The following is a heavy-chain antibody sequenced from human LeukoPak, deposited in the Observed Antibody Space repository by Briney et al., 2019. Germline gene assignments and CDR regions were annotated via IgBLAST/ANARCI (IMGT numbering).Heavy chain of an antibody. J-gene: IGHJ4*02. CDR1: GGSISSSSYY. V-gene: IGHV4-39*01. Sequence: SETLSLTCTVSGGSISSSSYYWGWIRQPPGKGLEWIGEINHSGSTNYNPSLKSRVTISVGTSKNQFSLKLSSVTAADTAVYYCARQGEGVDTAMVYFDYWGQGTLVTVSS. CDR2: INHSGST. CDR3: ARQGEGVDTAMVYFDY. D-gene: IGHD5-18*01.